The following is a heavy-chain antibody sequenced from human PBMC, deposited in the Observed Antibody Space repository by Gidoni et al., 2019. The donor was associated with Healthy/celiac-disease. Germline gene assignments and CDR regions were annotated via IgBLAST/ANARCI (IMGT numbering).Heavy chain of an antibody. J-gene: IGHJ6*02. CDR2: INPNSGGT. V-gene: IGHV1-2*04. CDR3: ARDRVVPAAHYYYYYGMDV. Sequence: QVQLVQSGAEVKKPGASVKVSCKASGYTFTGYYMHWVRQAPGQGLEWMGWINPNSGGTNYAQKFQGWVTMTRDTSISTAYMELSRLRSDDTAVYYCARDRVVPAAHYYYYYGMDVWGQGTTVTVSS. D-gene: IGHD2-2*01. CDR1: GYTFTGYY.